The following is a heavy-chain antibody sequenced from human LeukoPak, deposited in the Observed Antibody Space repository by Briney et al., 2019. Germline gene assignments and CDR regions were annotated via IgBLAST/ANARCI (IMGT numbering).Heavy chain of an antibody. J-gene: IGHJ6*04. CDR2: IKKDGSGK. CDR1: GFTFSIYW. V-gene: IGHV3-7*03. CDR3: ARAWARSGIVDPLDV. Sequence: GGSLSPSCAASGFTFSIYWMSWVRQAPGKGLEWVANIKKDGSGKYYVDSVKGRFTISRDNAKNSLYLQMNSLRVDDTAVYYCARAWARSGIVDPLDVWGKGTTVTVSS. D-gene: IGHD1-26*01.